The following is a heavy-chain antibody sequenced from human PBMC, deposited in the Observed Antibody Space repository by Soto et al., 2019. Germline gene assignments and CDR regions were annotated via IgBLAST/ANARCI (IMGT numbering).Heavy chain of an antibody. CDR2: MNPNSGNT. D-gene: IGHD5-12*01. CDR3: ARESGGATATLDYYYFYMDV. CDR1: GYTFTSYG. J-gene: IGHJ6*03. Sequence: ASVKVSCKASGYTFTSYGISWVRQATGQGLEWMGWMNPNSGNTGYAQKFQGRLTMTRNTSISTAYMELSSLRSEDTAVYYCARESGGATATLDYYYFYMDVWGTGTTVTVSS. V-gene: IGHV1-8*02.